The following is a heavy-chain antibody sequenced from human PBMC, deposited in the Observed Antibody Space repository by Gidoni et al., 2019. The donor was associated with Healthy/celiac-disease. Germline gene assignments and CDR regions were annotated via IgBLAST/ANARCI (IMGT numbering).Heavy chain of an antibody. J-gene: IGHJ4*02. Sequence: EVQLVESGGGLVKPGGSLRLSCAASGFTFSSYSMNWVRQAPGKGLEWVSSISSSSSYIYYADSVKGRFTNSRDNAKNSLYLQMNSLRAEDTAVYYCARDAHDYCSGGSCSDYWGQGTLVTVSS. CDR1: GFTFSSYS. D-gene: IGHD2-15*01. CDR2: ISSSSSYI. CDR3: ARDAHDYCSGGSCSDY. V-gene: IGHV3-21*01.